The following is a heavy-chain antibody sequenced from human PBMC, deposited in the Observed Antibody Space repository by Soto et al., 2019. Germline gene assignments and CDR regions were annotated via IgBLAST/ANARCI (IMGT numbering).Heavy chain of an antibody. CDR3: AKTDAYYDFWSGYYFDY. D-gene: IGHD3-3*01. V-gene: IGHV3-23*01. CDR1: GFTFDTYA. J-gene: IGHJ4*02. CDR2: ISGSGGST. Sequence: PGGSLRLSCAASGFTFDTYAMSWVRQAPGKGLEWVSAISGSGGSTYYADSVKGRFTISRDNSKNTLYLQMNSLRAEDTAVYYCAKTDAYYDFWSGYYFDYWGQGTLVTVSS.